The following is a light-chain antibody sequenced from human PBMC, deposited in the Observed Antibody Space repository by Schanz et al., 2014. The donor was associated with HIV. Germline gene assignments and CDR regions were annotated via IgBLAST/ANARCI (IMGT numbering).Light chain of an antibody. CDR1: QGISSY. CDR2: AAS. V-gene: IGKV1-9*01. Sequence: IQLTQSPSSLSASVGDRVTITCRASQGISSYLAWYQQKPGKAPKLLIYAASTLQNGVPSRFSGSGSGTDFTLTISSLEPEDFAVYYCQQRSNWPPYTFGQGTKLEIK. CDR3: QQRSNWPPYT. J-gene: IGKJ2*01.